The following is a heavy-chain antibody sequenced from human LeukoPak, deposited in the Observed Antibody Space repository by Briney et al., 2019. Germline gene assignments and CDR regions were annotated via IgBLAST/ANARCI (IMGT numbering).Heavy chain of an antibody. V-gene: IGHV3-7*01. Sequence: PGGSLRLSCVASGFTFGSYWMSWVRQAPGKGLEWVANIKEDGSEKYYMDSVKGRFTISRDNAKNSLYLQMSSLGAEGTAVYYCARDKRVGPTLFDYWGQGTVVTVSS. J-gene: IGHJ4*02. CDR1: GFTFGSYW. CDR3: ARDKRVGPTLFDY. D-gene: IGHD1-26*01. CDR2: IKEDGSEK.